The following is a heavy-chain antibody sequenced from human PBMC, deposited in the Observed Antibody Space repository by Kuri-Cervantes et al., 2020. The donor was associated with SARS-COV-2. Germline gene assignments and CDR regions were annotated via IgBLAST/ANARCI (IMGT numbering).Heavy chain of an antibody. CDR2: ISGSGGST. J-gene: IGHJ3*02. CDR1: GFPFSSYA. V-gene: IGHV3-23*01. CDR3: AKDRIVVVIAREDAFDI. Sequence: GESLKISCAVSGFPFSSYAMSWVRQAPGKGLEWVSGISGSGGSTYYADSVKGRFTISRGNSKNTLYLQMNSLRAEDTAVYYCAKDRIVVVIAREDAFDIWGQGTMVTVSS. D-gene: IGHD2-21*01.